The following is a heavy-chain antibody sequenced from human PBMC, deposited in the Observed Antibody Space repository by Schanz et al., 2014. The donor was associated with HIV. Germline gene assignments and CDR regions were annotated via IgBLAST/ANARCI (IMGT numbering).Heavy chain of an antibody. CDR1: GFTFSNYG. CDR3: TKEAGGAMDV. J-gene: IGHJ6*02. V-gene: IGHV3-30*18. D-gene: IGHD3-16*01. Sequence: QVQLVESGGGVVQPGRSLRLSCAASGFTFSNYGMNWVRQAPGKGLEWVAVISYDGSNKYYGDSSKGRFTISRDNSKKPLDLQMNSLRPEDTAVYYCTKEAGGAMDVWGQGTTVTFSS. CDR2: ISYDGSNK.